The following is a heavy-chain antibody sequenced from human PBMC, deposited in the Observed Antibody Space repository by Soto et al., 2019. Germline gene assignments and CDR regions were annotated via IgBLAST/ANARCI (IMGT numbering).Heavy chain of an antibody. J-gene: IGHJ4*02. CDR1: GGSITTGGYY. D-gene: IGHD2-15*01. CDR3: ARTKCSGGSCYSWSLDY. Sequence: TSETLSLTCTVSGGSITTGGYYWSWIRQLPGKGLEWIGHRYYSESTYYNPSLKSRVSISLDTSKNQFSLKLSFVTAADTAMYYCARTKCSGGSCYSWSLDYWGQGTPVTVSS. CDR2: RYYSEST. V-gene: IGHV4-31*03.